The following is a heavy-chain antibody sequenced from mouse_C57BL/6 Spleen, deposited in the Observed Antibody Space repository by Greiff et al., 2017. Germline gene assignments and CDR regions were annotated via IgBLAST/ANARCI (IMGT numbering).Heavy chain of an antibody. D-gene: IGHD1-1*01. J-gene: IGHJ2*01. Sequence: EVKLMESGGGLVQPGGSMTLSCVASGFTFSNYWMNWVRQSPEKGLEWVAQIRLKSDNYATHYAESLKGRFTISRDDSKSSVYLQMNNLRAEDTGIYYCTGAVVPYFDYWGQGTTLTVSS. CDR3: TGAVVPYFDY. CDR1: GFTFSNYW. V-gene: IGHV6-3*01. CDR2: IRLKSDNYAT.